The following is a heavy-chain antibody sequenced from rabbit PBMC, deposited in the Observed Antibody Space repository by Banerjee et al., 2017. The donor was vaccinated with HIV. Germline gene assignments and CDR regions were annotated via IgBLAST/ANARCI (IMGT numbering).Heavy chain of an antibody. J-gene: IGHJ4*01. V-gene: IGHV1S45*01. Sequence: QQQLEESGGDLVKPGASLTLTCTASGFDLSSYWMCWVRQAPGKGLEWIACINTSSGNTVYASWAKGRFTISKTSSTTVTLQMTSLTAADTATYFCARDLAGAIGWNFNLWGPGTLVTVS. CDR1: GFDLSSYW. CDR2: INTSSGNT. CDR3: ARDLAGAIGWNFNL. D-gene: IGHD4-1*01.